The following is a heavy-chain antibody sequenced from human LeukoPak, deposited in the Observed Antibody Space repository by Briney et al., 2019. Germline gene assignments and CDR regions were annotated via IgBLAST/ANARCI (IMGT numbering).Heavy chain of an antibody. Sequence: SETLSLTCTVSGGSISSSSYYWGWIRQPPGKGLEWIGSIYYSGSTYYNPSLKSRVTISVDTSKNQSSLKLSSVTAADTAVYYCATSKIQLWAFDYWGQGTLVTVSS. CDR1: GGSISSSSYY. D-gene: IGHD3-10*01. V-gene: IGHV4-39*01. CDR3: ATSKIQLWAFDY. CDR2: IYYSGST. J-gene: IGHJ4*02.